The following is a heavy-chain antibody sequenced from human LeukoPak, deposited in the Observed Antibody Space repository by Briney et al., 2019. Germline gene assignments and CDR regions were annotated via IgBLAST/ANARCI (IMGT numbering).Heavy chain of an antibody. CDR2: INHSGST. CDR1: GFNFSTHS. D-gene: IGHD5-12*01. CDR3: ARRREWLRTFDY. V-gene: IGHV4-34*01. Sequence: GSLRLSCAASGFNFSTHSMNWVRQPPGKGLEWIGEINHSGSTNYNPSLKSRVTISVDTSKNQFSLKLSSVTAADTAVYYCARRREWLRTFDYWGQGTLVTVSS. J-gene: IGHJ4*02.